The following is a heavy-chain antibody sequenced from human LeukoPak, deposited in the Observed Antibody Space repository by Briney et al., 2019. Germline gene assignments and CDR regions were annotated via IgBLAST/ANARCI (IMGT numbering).Heavy chain of an antibody. CDR3: ARHNNYYGSGSYQATKYYFDY. CDR2: MYISGST. D-gene: IGHD3-10*01. Sequence: SETLSLTCTVSGGSTSSYYWSWIRQPAGKGLEWIGRMYISGSTYNPSLKSRVTMSVDTSKNQFSLKLSSVTAADTAVYYCARHNNYYGSGSYQATKYYFDYWGQGTLVTVSS. CDR1: GGSTSSYY. J-gene: IGHJ4*02. V-gene: IGHV4-4*07.